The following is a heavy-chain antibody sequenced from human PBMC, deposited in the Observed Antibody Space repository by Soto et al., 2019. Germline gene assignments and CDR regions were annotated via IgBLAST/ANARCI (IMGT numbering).Heavy chain of an antibody. CDR2: VSANGQGI. J-gene: IGHJ4*02. Sequence: GGSLRLSCAASGFTFSSPAISWVRQAPGKGLEWVSAVSANGQGIYYADSVRGRFTISGDNSKNTVFLHMDSLSAEDTAVYYCAKDRHYPRDYFHYWGQGTLVTVSS. CDR3: AKDRHYPRDYFHY. V-gene: IGHV3-23*01. CDR1: GFTFSSPA. D-gene: IGHD3-10*01.